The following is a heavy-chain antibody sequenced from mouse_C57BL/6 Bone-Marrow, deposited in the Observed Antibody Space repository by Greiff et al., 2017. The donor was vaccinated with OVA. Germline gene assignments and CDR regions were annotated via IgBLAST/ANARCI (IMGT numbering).Heavy chain of an antibody. CDR1: GYTFTSYW. CDR3: ARRGITTVVAEVYYFDY. J-gene: IGHJ2*01. D-gene: IGHD1-1*01. CDR2: IYPGSGST. Sequence: QVQLQQPGAELVKPGASVKMSCKASGYTFTSYWITWVKQRPGQGLEWIGDIYPGSGSTNYNEKFKSKATLTVDTSSSTAYMQLSSLTSEDSAVYYCARRGITTVVAEVYYFDYWGQGTTLTVSS. V-gene: IGHV1-55*01.